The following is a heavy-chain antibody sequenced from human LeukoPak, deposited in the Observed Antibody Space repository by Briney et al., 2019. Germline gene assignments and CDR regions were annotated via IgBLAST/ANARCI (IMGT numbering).Heavy chain of an antibody. CDR1: GFSFSANH. Sequence: GGSLRLSCTASGFSFSANHMDWVRQGPGKELVWVARIRGDGRATTYADSVKGRFTISRDNAMNTVFLQMKSLRAEDTGTYYCARFYFPEEHDRAWYEAHWGQGVLVTVS. CDR3: ARFYFPEEHDRAWYEAH. J-gene: IGHJ4*02. V-gene: IGHV3-74*03. CDR2: IRGDGRAT. D-gene: IGHD6-19*01.